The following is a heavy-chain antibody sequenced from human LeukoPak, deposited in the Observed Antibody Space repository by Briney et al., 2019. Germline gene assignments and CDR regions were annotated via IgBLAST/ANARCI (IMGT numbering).Heavy chain of an antibody. Sequence: SQTLSLTCTVSGGSISSGSYYWSWIRQPAGKGLEWIGRIYTSGSINYNPSLKSRVTISVDTSKNQFSLKLSSVTAADTAVYYCARLGVAGSINWFDPWGQGTLVTVSS. CDR2: IYTSGSI. V-gene: IGHV4-61*02. J-gene: IGHJ5*02. CDR3: ARLGVAGSINWFDP. D-gene: IGHD6-19*01. CDR1: GGSISSGSYY.